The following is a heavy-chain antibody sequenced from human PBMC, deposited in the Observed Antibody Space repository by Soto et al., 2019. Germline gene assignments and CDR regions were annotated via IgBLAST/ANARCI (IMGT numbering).Heavy chain of an antibody. V-gene: IGHV1-58*02. CDR1: GFTFTSSA. J-gene: IGHJ6*02. D-gene: IGHD6-13*01. CDR3: AAGTRGAAAGRYSYYHGMDV. CDR2: IVVGSGNT. Sequence: QMQLVQSGPEVKKPGTSVKVSCKASGFTFTSSAMQWVRQARGQRLEWIGWIVVGSGNTNYAQTFQERVTITRDMSTSTAYMELSSLRSEDTAVYYCAAGTRGAAAGRYSYYHGMDVWGQGTTVTVSS.